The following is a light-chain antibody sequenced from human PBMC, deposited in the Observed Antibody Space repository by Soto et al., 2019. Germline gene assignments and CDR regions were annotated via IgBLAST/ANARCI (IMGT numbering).Light chain of an antibody. CDR3: CSYAGSYTSPYV. J-gene: IGLJ1*01. CDR1: SSDVGGYNY. V-gene: IGLV2-11*01. CDR2: DVS. Sequence: QSVLPQPRSVSGSPGQSVTISCTGTSSDVGGYNYVSWYQQHPGKAPKLMIYDVSKRPSGVPDRFSGSKSGNTASLTISGLQAEDEADYYCCSYAGSYTSPYVFGTGTKLTVL.